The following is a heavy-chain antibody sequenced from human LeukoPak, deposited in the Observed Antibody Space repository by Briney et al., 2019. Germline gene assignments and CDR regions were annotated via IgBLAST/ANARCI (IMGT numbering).Heavy chain of an antibody. Sequence: PGGSLRLSCAASGFTFSSYSMNWVRQAPGKGLEWVSSISSSSSYIYYADSVKGRFTISRDNAKNSLYLQMNSLRAEDTAVYYCARDRPVNYDILTPFDYWGQGTLVTVSS. CDR1: GFTFSSYS. CDR3: ARDRPVNYDILTPFDY. D-gene: IGHD3-9*01. CDR2: ISSSSSYI. J-gene: IGHJ4*02. V-gene: IGHV3-21*01.